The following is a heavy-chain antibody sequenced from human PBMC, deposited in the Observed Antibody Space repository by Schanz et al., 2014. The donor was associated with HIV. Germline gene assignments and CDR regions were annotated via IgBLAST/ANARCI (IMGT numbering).Heavy chain of an antibody. CDR1: GFTFKSYA. CDR2: ISATGGST. CDR3: AKPEYDSRGNSQSHFDY. D-gene: IGHD3-22*01. V-gene: IGHV3-23*04. Sequence: EVQLVESGGGLVQAGGSLRLSCAASGFTFKSYAMSWVRQAPGKGLEWVSAISATGGSTYYADSVKGRFTISRDNSKNTLYLQMNSLRPEDTAVYYCAKPEYDSRGNSQSHFDYWGQGTLVTVSS. J-gene: IGHJ4*02.